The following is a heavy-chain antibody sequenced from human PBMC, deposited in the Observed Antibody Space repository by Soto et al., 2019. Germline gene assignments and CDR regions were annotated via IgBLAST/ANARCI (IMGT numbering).Heavy chain of an antibody. Sequence: EVQLVESGGGLVQPGRSLRLSCAASGFTFDDYAMHWVRQAPGKGLEWVSGISWNSGSIGYADSVKGRFTISRDNAKNSLYLQMNSLRAEDTALYYCAKDKGREGVPDAFDIWGQGTMVTVSS. CDR2: ISWNSGSI. D-gene: IGHD3-16*01. CDR1: GFTFDDYA. V-gene: IGHV3-9*01. CDR3: AKDKGREGVPDAFDI. J-gene: IGHJ3*02.